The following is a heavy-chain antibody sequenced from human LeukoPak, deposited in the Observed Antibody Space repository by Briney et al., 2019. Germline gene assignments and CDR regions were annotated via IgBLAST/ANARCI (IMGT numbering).Heavy chain of an antibody. Sequence: PSETLSLTCAVYGGSFSGYYWSRIRQPPGKGLEWIGEINHSGSTNYNPSLKSRVTISVDTSKNQFSLKLSSVTAADTAAYYCARGLRQVVAAPIYYYYGMDVWGKGTTVTVSS. CDR1: GGSFSGYY. D-gene: IGHD2-15*01. CDR2: INHSGST. CDR3: ARGLRQVVAAPIYYYYGMDV. V-gene: IGHV4-34*01. J-gene: IGHJ6*04.